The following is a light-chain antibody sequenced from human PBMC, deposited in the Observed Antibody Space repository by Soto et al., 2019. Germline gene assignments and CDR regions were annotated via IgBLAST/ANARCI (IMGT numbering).Light chain of an antibody. J-gene: IGLJ1*01. CDR3: CSYTSSSTPWV. Sequence: QSVLTQPASVSGSPGQSITISCTGTSSDVGGYNYVSWYQQHPGKAPKLMIYDVSDRPSGVSNRFSASKSGNTASLTISGLQAEDEADSYCCSYTSSSTPWVFGTGTKVTVL. CDR1: SSDVGGYNY. V-gene: IGLV2-14*03. CDR2: DVS.